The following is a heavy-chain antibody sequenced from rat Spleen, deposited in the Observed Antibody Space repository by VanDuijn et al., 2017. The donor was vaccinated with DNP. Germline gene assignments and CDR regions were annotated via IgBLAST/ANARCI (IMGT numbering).Heavy chain of an antibody. CDR3: ASGGAGIWFAY. CDR1: GYSITSNY. CDR2: ISYSGST. J-gene: IGHJ3*01. D-gene: IGHD4-2*01. V-gene: IGHV3-1*01. Sequence: EMHLQESGPGLVKPSQSLSLTCSVTGYSITSNYWGWIRKFPGHKMEWMGYISYSGSTSYHPSLKSRISITRDTSKNQFLLQLNSVTTEDTATYYCASGGAGIWFAYWGQGTLVTVSS.